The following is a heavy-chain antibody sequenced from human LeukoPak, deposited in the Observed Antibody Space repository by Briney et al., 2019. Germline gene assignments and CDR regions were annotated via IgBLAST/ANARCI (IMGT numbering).Heavy chain of an antibody. V-gene: IGHV3-23*01. CDR1: GFIFNNYA. CDR2: MTGRSGDT. Sequence: GGSLRLSCAASGFIFNNYAMSWVRQAPGKGLQRVSGMTGRSGDTYYADSVKGRFTISRDNSMNTLYLQMSSLRVEDAAIYYCAKPTVGSGSHFGFDAWGKGTTVTVSS. CDR3: AKPTVGSGSHFGFDA. J-gene: IGHJ6*04. D-gene: IGHD3-10*01.